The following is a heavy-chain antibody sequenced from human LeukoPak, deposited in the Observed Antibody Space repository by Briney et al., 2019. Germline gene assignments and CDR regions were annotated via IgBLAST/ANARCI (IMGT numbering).Heavy chain of an antibody. Sequence: ASVKVSCKASGYTFTGYYMRWVRQAPGQGLEWMGWINPNSGGTNYAQKFQGWVTMTRDTSISTAYMELSRLRSDDTAVYYCARGHGSGTYYYYYGMDVWGQGTTVTVSS. D-gene: IGHD3-10*01. V-gene: IGHV1-2*04. CDR1: GYTFTGYY. J-gene: IGHJ6*02. CDR2: INPNSGGT. CDR3: ARGHGSGTYYYYYGMDV.